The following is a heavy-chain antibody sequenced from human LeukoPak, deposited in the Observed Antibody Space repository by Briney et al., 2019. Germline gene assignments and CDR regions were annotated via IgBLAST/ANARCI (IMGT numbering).Heavy chain of an antibody. J-gene: IGHJ4*02. CDR1: GFTFSSYA. CDR3: AREWEKYQPLDY. CDR2: ISYDGSNK. D-gene: IGHD2-2*01. Sequence: PGRSLRLSCAASGFTFSSYAMHWVRQAPGKGLEWVAVISYDGSNKYYADSVKGRFTISRDNSKNTLYLQMNSLRAEDTAVYYCAREWEKYQPLDYWGQGTLVTVSS. V-gene: IGHV3-30-3*01.